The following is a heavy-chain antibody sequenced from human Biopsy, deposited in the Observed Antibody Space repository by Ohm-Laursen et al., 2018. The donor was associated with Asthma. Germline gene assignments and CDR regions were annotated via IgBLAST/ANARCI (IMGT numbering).Heavy chain of an antibody. Sequence: GTLSLTCSVSGASISQYYWTWIRQSPGKGLEWIGYIFYGGNSYYSSSLRSRVSISVDPSKKQFSLTLDSVTAADTAVYYCATYSTGWSGVEFWGQGTRVTVSS. J-gene: IGHJ4*02. CDR3: ATYSTGWSGVEF. CDR2: IFYGGNS. D-gene: IGHD6-19*01. V-gene: IGHV4-59*01. CDR1: GASISQYY.